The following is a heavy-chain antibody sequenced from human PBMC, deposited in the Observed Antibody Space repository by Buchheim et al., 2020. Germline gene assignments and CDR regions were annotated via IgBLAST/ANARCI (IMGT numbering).Heavy chain of an antibody. D-gene: IGHD1-26*01. Sequence: QVQLQESGPGLVKPSQTLSLTCTVSGGSISSGSYYWSWIRQPAGKGLEWIGRIYTSGSTNYNPSLKSRVTISVDTSKNQFSLKLASVTAADTAVYYCARHSSWELLWSLDYWGQGTL. V-gene: IGHV4-61*02. J-gene: IGHJ4*02. CDR3: ARHSSWELLWSLDY. CDR2: IYTSGST. CDR1: GGSISSGSYY.